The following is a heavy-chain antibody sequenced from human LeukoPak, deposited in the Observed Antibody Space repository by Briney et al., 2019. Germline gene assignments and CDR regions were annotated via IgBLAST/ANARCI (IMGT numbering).Heavy chain of an antibody. V-gene: IGHV4-39*01. CDR2: IYYSGST. CDR1: GGSISSSSYY. D-gene: IGHD3-22*01. CDR3: ARWADSSGYYFDY. J-gene: IGHJ4*02. Sequence: SETLSLTCTVSGGSISSSSYYWGWIRPPPGKGLEWIGSIYYSGSTYYNPSLKSRVTIYVDTSKNQFSLNLISVTAADTAVYSCARWADSSGYYFDYWGQGTLVTVSS.